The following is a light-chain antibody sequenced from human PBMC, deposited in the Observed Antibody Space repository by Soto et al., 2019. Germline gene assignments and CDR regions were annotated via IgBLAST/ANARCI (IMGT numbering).Light chain of an antibody. CDR1: SSNIGSNY. V-gene: IGLV1-47*01. CDR2: RNN. Sequence: QSVLTQPPSASGTPGQRVTISCSGSSSNIGSNYVYWYQQVPGTAPKLLIDRNNQRPSGVPDRFSGSKSGTSASLAISGLRSEDEADYYWASWDDSLSGLYVFGTGTKLTVL. CDR3: ASWDDSLSGLYV. J-gene: IGLJ1*01.